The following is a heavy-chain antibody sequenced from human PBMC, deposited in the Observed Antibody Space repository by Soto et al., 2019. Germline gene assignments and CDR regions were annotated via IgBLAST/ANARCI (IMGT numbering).Heavy chain of an antibody. CDR1: GGTFSSDS. D-gene: IGHD2-15*01. V-gene: IGHV1-69*12. Sequence: QVQLVQSGAEVKKPGSSVKVSCKASGGTFSSDSFSWVRQAPGQGLEWMGGIIPMFNTPIYAQKFQDRVTITADESPSKAYMKLSSLRSGDTAVYYCSRSGGLDRDFNYWGQGSLVTVSS. CDR3: SRSGGLDRDFNY. CDR2: IIPMFNTP. J-gene: IGHJ4*02.